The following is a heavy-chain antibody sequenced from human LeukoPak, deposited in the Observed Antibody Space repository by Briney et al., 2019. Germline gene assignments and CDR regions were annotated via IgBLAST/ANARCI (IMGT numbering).Heavy chain of an antibody. Sequence: GGSLRLSCAVSRFTFSDYWMRRVRQAPGKGLEWVAAINKDGSEKQYVDSVKGRFTISRDNAKNSVYLQMTSLGAEDTAVYYCATYTQYFGAPGGADYWGLGTLVTVSS. CDR3: ATYTQYFGAPGGADY. J-gene: IGHJ4*02. CDR1: RFTFSDYW. CDR2: INKDGSEK. D-gene: IGHD2-8*02. V-gene: IGHV3-7*01.